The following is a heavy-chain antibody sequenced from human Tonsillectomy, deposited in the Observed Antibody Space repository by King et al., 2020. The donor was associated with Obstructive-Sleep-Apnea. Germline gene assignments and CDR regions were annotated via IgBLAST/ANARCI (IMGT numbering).Heavy chain of an antibody. Sequence: VQLQESGPGLVKPSETLYLTCSVSGGSIRSYHWTWIRQPPGKGLEWIGYIDFSGSTTYNPSLQSRVTISVDTSKNPFSLKLGSVTAADTAVYYCARVGVDYDILTGHNRHRDWFDPWGQGTLVTVSS. D-gene: IGHD3-9*01. CDR1: GGSIRSYH. V-gene: IGHV4-59*01. J-gene: IGHJ5*02. CDR2: IDFSGST. CDR3: ARVGVDYDILTGHNRHRDWFDP.